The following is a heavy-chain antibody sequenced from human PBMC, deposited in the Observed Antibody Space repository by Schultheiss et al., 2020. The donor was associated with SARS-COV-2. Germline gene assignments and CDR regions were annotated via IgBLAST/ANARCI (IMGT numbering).Heavy chain of an antibody. CDR2: IYHSGST. J-gene: IGHJ4*02. CDR1: GYSISSGYY. D-gene: IGHD4-17*01. CDR3: ASFDYGDYVLDY. Sequence: SETLSLTCAVSGYSISSGYYWGWIRQPPGKGLEWIGSIYHSGSTYYNPSLKSRVTISVDTSKNQFSLKLSSVTAADTAVYYCASFDYGDYVLDYWGQGTLVIVSS. V-gene: IGHV4-38-2*01.